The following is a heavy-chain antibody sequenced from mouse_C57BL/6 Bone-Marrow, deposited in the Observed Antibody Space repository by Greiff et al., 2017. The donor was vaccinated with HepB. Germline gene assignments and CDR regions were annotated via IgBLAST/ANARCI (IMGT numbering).Heavy chain of an antibody. CDR3: ARGKIYFDY. Sequence: EVKVVESGGGLVKPGGSLKLSCAASGFTFSSYAMSWVRQTPEKRLEWVATISDGGRYTYYPDNVKGRFTISRDNAKTNLYLQMSHLKSEDTAMYYCARGKIYFDYWGQGTTLTVSS. CDR1: GFTFSSYA. J-gene: IGHJ2*01. V-gene: IGHV5-4*03. CDR2: ISDGGRYT.